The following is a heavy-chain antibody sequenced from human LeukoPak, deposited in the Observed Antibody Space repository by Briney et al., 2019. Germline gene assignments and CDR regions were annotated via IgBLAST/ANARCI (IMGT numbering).Heavy chain of an antibody. CDR2: IYYSGST. V-gene: IGHV4-59*01. CDR3: ARTIQLWLGGYFDY. D-gene: IGHD5-18*01. Sequence: SETLSLTCTVSGGSISSYYWSWIRQPPGKGLEWIGYIYYSGSTNYNPSLKSRVTISVDTSTNQFSLKMSSVTAADPAVYYCARTIQLWLGGYFDYWGQGTLVTVSS. CDR1: GGSISSYY. J-gene: IGHJ4*02.